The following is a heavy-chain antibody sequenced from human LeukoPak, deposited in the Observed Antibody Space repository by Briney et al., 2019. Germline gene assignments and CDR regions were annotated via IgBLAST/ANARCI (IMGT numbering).Heavy chain of an antibody. Sequence: SETLSLTCAVSGASISSYYWSWIRQPPGKGLEYIGYIYSSGRTNYNPSLKSRVTISVDTSKNQFSLKLSSVTAADTAVYYCARAGMGIAVSQVYWYFDLWGRGTLVTVSS. CDR3: ARAGMGIAVSQVYWYFDL. D-gene: IGHD6-19*01. V-gene: IGHV4-59*12. CDR2: IYSSGRT. J-gene: IGHJ2*01. CDR1: GASISSYY.